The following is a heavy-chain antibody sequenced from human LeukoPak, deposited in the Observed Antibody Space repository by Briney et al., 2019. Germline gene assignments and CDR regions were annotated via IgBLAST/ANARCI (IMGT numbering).Heavy chain of an antibody. Sequence: GGSLRLSCAASGFTFSSYSMNWVRQAPGKGLEWVAIISYDGDNKYYAESLKGRFTISRDNSKNTLYLQMNSLRAEDTAVYYCARDSARYHYYYGMDVWGQGTTVTVSS. V-gene: IGHV3-30*03. J-gene: IGHJ6*02. CDR1: GFTFSSYS. CDR3: ARDSARYHYYYGMDV. CDR2: ISYDGDNK. D-gene: IGHD1-14*01.